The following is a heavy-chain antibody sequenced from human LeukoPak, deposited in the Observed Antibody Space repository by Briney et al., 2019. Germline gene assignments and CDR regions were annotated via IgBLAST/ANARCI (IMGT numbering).Heavy chain of an antibody. J-gene: IGHJ4*02. CDR3: ARLGYPGGTNFDY. Sequence: SETLSLTCTVSGGSISSSSYYWGWIRQPPWKGLEWIGSIYYSGSTYYNPSLKSRVTISVDTSKNQFSLKLSSVTAADTAVYYCARLGYPGGTNFDYWGQGTLVTVSS. V-gene: IGHV4-39*07. D-gene: IGHD1/OR15-1a*01. CDR1: GGSISSSSYY. CDR2: IYYSGST.